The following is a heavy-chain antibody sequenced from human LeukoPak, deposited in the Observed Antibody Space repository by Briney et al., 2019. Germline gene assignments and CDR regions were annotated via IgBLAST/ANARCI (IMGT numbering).Heavy chain of an antibody. CDR2: IYPGDSDT. CDR3: ARCPSGGSCYVNY. J-gene: IGHJ4*02. Sequence: GESLRISCKGSGYGFTSYWISWVRQMPRKGLEWMGIIYPGDSDTRYSPSFQSQVTISADKSISTAYPQWSSLKASDTAMYYCARCPSGGSCYVNYWGQGTLVTVSS. V-gene: IGHV5-51*01. CDR1: GYGFTSYW. D-gene: IGHD2-15*01.